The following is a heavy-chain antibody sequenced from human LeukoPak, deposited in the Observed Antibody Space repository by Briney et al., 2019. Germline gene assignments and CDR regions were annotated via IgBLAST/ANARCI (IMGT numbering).Heavy chain of an antibody. D-gene: IGHD3-16*01. CDR2: ISSSSSYI. J-gene: IGHJ5*02. V-gene: IGHV3-21*01. Sequence: GGSLRLSCAASGFTFSSYWMHWVRQAPGKGLEWDSSISSSSSYIYYADSVKGRFTISRDNAKNSLYLQMNSLRAEDTAVYYCARGAEEYWYRHWGQGTLVTVSS. CDR3: ARGAEEYWYRH. CDR1: GFTFSSYW.